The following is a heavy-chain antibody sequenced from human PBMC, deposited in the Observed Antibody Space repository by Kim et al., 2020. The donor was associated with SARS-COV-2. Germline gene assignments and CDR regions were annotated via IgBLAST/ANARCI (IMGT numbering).Heavy chain of an antibody. CDR2: INHSGST. Sequence: SETLSLTCAVYGGSFSGYYWSWIRQPPGKGLEWIGEINHSGSTNYNPFLKSRVTISVDTSKNQFSLKLSSVTAADTAVYYCARADGLLWFGEFESYGMD. V-gene: IGHV4-34*01. CDR1: GGSFSGYY. J-gene: IGHJ6*01. CDR3: ARADGLLWFGEFESYGMD. D-gene: IGHD3-10*01.